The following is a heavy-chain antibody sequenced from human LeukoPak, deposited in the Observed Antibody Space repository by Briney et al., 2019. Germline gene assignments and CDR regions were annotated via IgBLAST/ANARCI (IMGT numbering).Heavy chain of an antibody. V-gene: IGHV3-23*01. D-gene: IGHD5-24*01. J-gene: IGHJ6*03. CDR2: ISGSGGST. Sequence: GGSLRLSCAASGFPFSSYGMSWVRQAPGKGLDWVSGISGSGGSTYYADSVKGRFTISRDNSKNTLYLQMNTLRAGDTAVYYCAKGPMGRDGYKYYYMDVWGKGTTVTISS. CDR1: GFPFSSYG. CDR3: AKGPMGRDGYKYYYMDV.